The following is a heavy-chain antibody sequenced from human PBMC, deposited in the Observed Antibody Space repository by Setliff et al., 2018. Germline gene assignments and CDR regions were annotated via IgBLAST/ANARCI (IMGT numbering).Heavy chain of an antibody. CDR1: GASITNINYY. Sequence: KSSETLSLTCTVSGASITNINYYWGLIRQPPGKGLEWIGSIFYSGRTFCNPSLKSRVTISVDTSKNQFSLTLSSVTAADTAVYYCARLPNYVWGSPVDYWGQGTLVTVSS. D-gene: IGHD3-16*01. V-gene: IGHV4-39*01. CDR2: IFYSGRT. J-gene: IGHJ4*02. CDR3: ARLPNYVWGSPVDY.